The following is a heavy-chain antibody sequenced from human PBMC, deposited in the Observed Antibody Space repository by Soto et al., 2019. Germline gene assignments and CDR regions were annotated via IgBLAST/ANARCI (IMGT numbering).Heavy chain of an antibody. J-gene: IGHJ5*02. CDR2: FHHSGST. V-gene: IGHV4-30-2*06. CDR3: ARVPDR. Sequence: PSETLSLTCTVSGGSISSGDYYWSWIRQSPGKGLEWIGEFHHSGSTNYNPSLKSRATISVDKSKNQFSLYLSSVTAVDTAVYYCARVPDRWGQGTLVTVSS. CDR1: GGSISSGDYY. D-gene: IGHD2-2*01.